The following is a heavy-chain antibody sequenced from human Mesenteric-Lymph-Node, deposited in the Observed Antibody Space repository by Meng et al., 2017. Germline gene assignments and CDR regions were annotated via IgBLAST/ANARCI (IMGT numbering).Heavy chain of an antibody. CDR2: IYHSGST. V-gene: IGHV4-4*02. CDR1: GGSISSSNG. J-gene: IGHJ4*02. D-gene: IGHD4-17*01. CDR3: ARLSRAVPFDY. Sequence: QEQLQGVGPGLVKPSGTLSVPCAVSGGSISSSNGWSWVCQPAGKGLEWIGEIYHSGSTNYNPSLKSRVTISVDKSKNQFSLKLSAVTAADTAVYYCARLSRAVPFDYWGQGTLVTVSS.